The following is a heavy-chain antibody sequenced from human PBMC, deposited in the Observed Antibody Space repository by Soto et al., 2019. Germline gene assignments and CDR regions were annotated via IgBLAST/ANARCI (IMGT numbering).Heavy chain of an antibody. Sequence: SGPTLVNPTQTLTLTCTFSGFALSSSGMCVSWIRQPPGKALEWLARIDWDDDKYYNTSLRTRLTISKDTSKNQVVLIMTNMDPVDTATYYCARCITGTTNFDYWGQGTXVTVSS. J-gene: IGHJ4*02. CDR3: ARCITGTTNFDY. CDR1: GFALSSSGMC. D-gene: IGHD1-7*01. V-gene: IGHV2-70*11. CDR2: IDWDDDK.